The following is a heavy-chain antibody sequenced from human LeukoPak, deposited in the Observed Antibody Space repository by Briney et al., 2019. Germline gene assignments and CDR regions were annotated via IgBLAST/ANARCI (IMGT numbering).Heavy chain of an antibody. D-gene: IGHD3-10*01. J-gene: IGHJ2*01. V-gene: IGHV4-59*01. CDR1: DDFIRSYY. CDR3: ARDSHSLRWYL. CDR2: ISYSGST. Sequence: PSETLSLTCTVSDDFIRSYYWSWLRQPPGKGLEWIGYISYSGSTTYSPSLQSRVTISLDTSMNQFSLTLNSVTAADTAVYYCARDSHSLRWYLWGRGTLVTVSS.